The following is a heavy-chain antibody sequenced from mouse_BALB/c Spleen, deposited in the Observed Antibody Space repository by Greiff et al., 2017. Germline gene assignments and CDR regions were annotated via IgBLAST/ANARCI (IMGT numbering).Heavy chain of an antibody. CDR2: INPSNGGT. V-gene: IGHV1S81*02. J-gene: IGHJ3*01. CDR3: TRYGDDDIAWFAY. CDR1: GYTFTSYY. D-gene: IGHD2-4*01. Sequence: VQLQQPGAELVKPGASVKLSCKASGYTFTSYYMYWVKQRPGQGLEWIGGINPSNGGTNFNEKFKSKATLTVDKSSSTAYMQLSSLTSEDSAVYYCTRYGDDDIAWFAYWGQGTLVTVSA.